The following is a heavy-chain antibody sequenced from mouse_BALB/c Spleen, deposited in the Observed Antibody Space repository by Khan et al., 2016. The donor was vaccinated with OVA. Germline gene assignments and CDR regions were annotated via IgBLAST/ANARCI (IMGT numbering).Heavy chain of an antibody. CDR1: GFIFTNYV. J-gene: IGHJ2*01. CDR2: INPYNGGT. Sequence: VQLKQSGPELVKSGASVKMSCKASGFIFTNYVLHWVKPKPGQGLEWIGNINPYNGGTKYNEKFKGKATLASDTSSITAYMELSRLTSEDSAVYYCARGNWQSYFFDYWGQGTTLTLAS. V-gene: IGHV1S136*01. CDR3: ARGNWQSYFFDY. D-gene: IGHD4-1*01.